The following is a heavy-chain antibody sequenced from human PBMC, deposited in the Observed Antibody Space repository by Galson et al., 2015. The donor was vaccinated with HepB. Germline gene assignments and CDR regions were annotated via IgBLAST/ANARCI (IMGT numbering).Heavy chain of an antibody. J-gene: IGHJ4*02. Sequence: SLRLSCAASEFTFSAYWMTWVRQAPGKGLQWVASIKADGSERHYVDSVKGRFTVSRDNAKNSLYLQMSSLTAEDTAIYYCARARNCDYWGQGTLVTVSS. D-gene: IGHD1-14*01. CDR1: EFTFSAYW. CDR2: IKADGSER. CDR3: ARARNCDY. V-gene: IGHV3-7*03.